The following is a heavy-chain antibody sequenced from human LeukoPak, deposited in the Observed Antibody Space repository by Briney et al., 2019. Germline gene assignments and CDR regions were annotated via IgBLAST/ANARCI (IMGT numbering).Heavy chain of an antibody. V-gene: IGHV1-46*02. D-gene: IGHD6-13*01. J-gene: IGHJ4*02. CDR1: GYTLNSSY. Sequence: ASVKVSCKASGYTLNSSYMHWVRQAPGQGLEWMGIINPSDDSTRYAQKFQGRVTMTKDTSTNTVYMHLSSLSSDDTAVYYCASGSSWYLYYFDYWGQGTLVTVSS. CDR3: ASGSSWYLYYFDY. CDR2: INPSDDST.